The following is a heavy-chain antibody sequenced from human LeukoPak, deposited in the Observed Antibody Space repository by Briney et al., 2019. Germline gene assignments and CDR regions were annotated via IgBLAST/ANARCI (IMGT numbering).Heavy chain of an antibody. V-gene: IGHV5-51*01. CDR2: IYPGDSDT. D-gene: IGHD3-10*01. CDR1: ESRFTNYW. J-gene: IGHJ1*01. Sequence: GESLQISFKGSESRFTNYWIGWVRQIPGKGLEWMGIIYPGDSDTSYSPSFQGQVSISADKSISTAYLQWSSLKASDTAMYFCATYAGSYSKYFQHWGQGTLVTVSS. CDR3: ATYAGSYSKYFQH.